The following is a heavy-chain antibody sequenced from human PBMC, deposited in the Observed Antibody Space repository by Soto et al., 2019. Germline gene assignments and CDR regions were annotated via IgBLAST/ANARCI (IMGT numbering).Heavy chain of an antibody. J-gene: IGHJ4*02. CDR3: AKKGEDWNYDPYFDY. D-gene: IGHD1-7*01. CDR1: GFTFSTYT. V-gene: IGHV3-30-3*02. CDR2: ISYDGSNK. Sequence: GGSLRLSCAASGFTFSTYTMNWVRQAPGKGLEWVAVISYDGSNKYYGDSVKGRFTISRDNSKNTLYLQMNSLRAEDTAVYFCAKKGEDWNYDPYFDYWGQGTLVTVSS.